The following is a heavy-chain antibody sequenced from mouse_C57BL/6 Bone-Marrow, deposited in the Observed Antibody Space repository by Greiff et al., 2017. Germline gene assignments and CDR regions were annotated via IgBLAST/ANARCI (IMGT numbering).Heavy chain of an antibody. V-gene: IGHV5-12*01. Sequence: EVMLVESGGGLVQPGGSLKLSCAASGFTFSDYYMYWVRQTPEKRLEWVAYISNGGGSTYYPDTVKGRFTISRDNAKNTLYLRMSRLQSEDTAMYYCVRCYNSNPLYAMDYWGQGTSVTVSS. D-gene: IGHD2-5*01. J-gene: IGHJ4*01. CDR3: VRCYNSNPLYAMDY. CDR2: ISNGGGST. CDR1: GFTFSDYY.